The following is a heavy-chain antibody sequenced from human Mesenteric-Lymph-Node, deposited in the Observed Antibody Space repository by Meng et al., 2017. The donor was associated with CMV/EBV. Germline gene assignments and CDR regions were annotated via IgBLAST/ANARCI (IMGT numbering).Heavy chain of an antibody. D-gene: IGHD1-26*01. CDR2: IIPVFGTV. Sequence: CRAAGGTFGSNAISWVRQAPGQGLEWMGGIIPVFGTVNYPQKFRDRVTITTDESTNTAYMELSSLRSEDTAMYYCATPSRDVGRFDYWGQGTLVTVSS. CDR3: ATPSRDVGRFDY. V-gene: IGHV1-69*05. CDR1: GGTFGSNA. J-gene: IGHJ4*02.